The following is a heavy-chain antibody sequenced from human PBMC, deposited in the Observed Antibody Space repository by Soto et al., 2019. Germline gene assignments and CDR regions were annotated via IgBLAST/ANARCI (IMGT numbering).Heavy chain of an antibody. V-gene: IGHV4-4*07. CDR1: GGSITDYS. Sequence: QVQVKESGPGLVKTSETLSLTCTVSGGSITDYSWNWIRQSAGKGLEWLGRISINGNSHYHPSLRSRVTMSIETSKNQFSLNLRSVTAADTAVYYCARESGDNWTYEVDWGQGTLVTVSS. CDR2: ISINGNS. J-gene: IGHJ4*02. CDR3: ARESGDNWTYEVD. D-gene: IGHD1-7*01.